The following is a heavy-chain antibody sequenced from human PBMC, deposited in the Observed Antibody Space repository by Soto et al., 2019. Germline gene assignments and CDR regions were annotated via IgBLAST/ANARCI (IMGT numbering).Heavy chain of an antibody. CDR1: GFTFTTYS. CDR3: ARGNPVAPLFEYSCYYMDV. CDR2: ISSSGSAI. Sequence: EVQLAESGGGLVQPGGSLRLSCAASGFTFTTYSMNWVRQAPGRGLEWVSYISSSGSAIYYADSVKGQFIISRDNAKNSLYLQMNNLGAEDTAVYYCARGNPVAPLFEYSCYYMDVWGKGTTVTVSS. J-gene: IGHJ6*03. D-gene: IGHD3-16*01. V-gene: IGHV3-48*01.